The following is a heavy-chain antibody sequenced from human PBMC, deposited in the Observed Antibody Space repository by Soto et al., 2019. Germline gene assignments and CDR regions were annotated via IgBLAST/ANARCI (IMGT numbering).Heavy chain of an antibody. Sequence: EVQLVESGGGLVQPGGSLRLSCVASGFSFGSYCLHWVRQAPGKGLEYLSAISNDGVHTYYANSVKDRFTISRDNSKDTXYLHMXSLRXXXXXXXYXXXXXXXXXXXXXXXXXWXQGTTVTVSS. CDR1: GFSFGSYC. CDR2: ISNDGVHT. V-gene: IGHV3-64*01. CDR3: XXXXXXXXXXXXXXXX. J-gene: IGHJ6*02.